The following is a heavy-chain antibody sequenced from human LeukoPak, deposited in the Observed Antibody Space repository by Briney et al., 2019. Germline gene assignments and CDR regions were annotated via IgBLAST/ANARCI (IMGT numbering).Heavy chain of an antibody. D-gene: IGHD6-19*01. V-gene: IGHV3-21*01. Sequence: GGSLRLSCAASGFTFSSYSMNWVRQAPGKGLEWVSFISSSRSYIYYADSVKGRFTISRDNAKNSLYLQMNSLRAEDTAVYYCAKGIAVAGDAFDIWGQGTVVTVSS. CDR1: GFTFSSYS. CDR3: AKGIAVAGDAFDI. J-gene: IGHJ3*02. CDR2: ISSSRSYI.